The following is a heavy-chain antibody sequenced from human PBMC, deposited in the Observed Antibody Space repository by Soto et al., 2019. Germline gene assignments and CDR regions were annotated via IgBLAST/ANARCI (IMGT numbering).Heavy chain of an antibody. CDR3: ARSAIVGREVNTWFDP. CDR1: GDSITGSH. D-gene: IGHD3-10*01. CDR2: IYYRGST. J-gene: IGHJ5*02. V-gene: IGHV4-59*01. Sequence: SETLSLTCTVSGDSITGSHWNWIRQPLGKPLEWIGYIYYRGSTNYNPSLKSRLTLSVDTSKNQIFLRLNSVTAADTAVYYYARSAIVGREVNTWFDPWGQGILVTVSS.